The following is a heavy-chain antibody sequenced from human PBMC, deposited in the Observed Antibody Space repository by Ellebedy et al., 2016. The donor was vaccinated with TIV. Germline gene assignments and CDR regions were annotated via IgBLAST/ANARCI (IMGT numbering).Heavy chain of an antibody. CDR1: GGSMSPYY. CDR3: ARNPTGFPNWFDP. D-gene: IGHD2/OR15-2a*01. Sequence: SETLSLTCNVSGGSMSPYYWSWIRQPPGKGLELIGYIYYGGNTDYNPSLRSRVTISVDVSKNQFSLKLDSVTAADTAVYYCARNPTGFPNWFDPWGQGILVTVSS. J-gene: IGHJ5*02. V-gene: IGHV4-59*08. CDR2: IYYGGNT.